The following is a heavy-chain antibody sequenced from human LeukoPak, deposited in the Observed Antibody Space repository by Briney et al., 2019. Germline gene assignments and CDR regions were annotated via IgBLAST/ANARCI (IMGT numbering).Heavy chain of an antibody. Sequence: PGRSLRLSCAASGFTFSSYGMRWVRQAPGKGLEWVAVISYDGSNKYYADSVKGRFTISRDNSKNTLYLQMNSLRAEDTAVYYCAKDPIPARKAVAGYFDYWGQGTLVTVSS. D-gene: IGHD6-19*01. CDR3: AKDPIPARKAVAGYFDY. CDR1: GFTFSSYG. V-gene: IGHV3-30*18. CDR2: ISYDGSNK. J-gene: IGHJ4*02.